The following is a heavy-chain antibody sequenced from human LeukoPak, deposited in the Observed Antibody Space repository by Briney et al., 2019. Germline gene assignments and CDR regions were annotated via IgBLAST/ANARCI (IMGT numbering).Heavy chain of an antibody. CDR2: IYWDDDK. D-gene: IGHD6-19*01. CDR3: APMTGSSGWYGVFDY. Sequence: QTLSLTCTVSGGSISSGDYYWSWIRQPPGKALEWLALIYWDDDKRYSPSLKSRLTITKDTSKNQVVLTMTNMDPVDTATYYCAPMTGSSGWYGVFDYWGQGTLVTVSS. J-gene: IGHJ4*02. CDR1: GGSISSGDYY. V-gene: IGHV2-5*08.